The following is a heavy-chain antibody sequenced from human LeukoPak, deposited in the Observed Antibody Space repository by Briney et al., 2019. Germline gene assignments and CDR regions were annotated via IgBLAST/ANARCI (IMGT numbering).Heavy chain of an antibody. V-gene: IGHV4-59*01. J-gene: IGHJ6*02. CDR3: ARDPTIVPAAMRGHYYYYYGMDV. CDR2: IYYSGST. CDR1: GGSISSYY. Sequence: ETLSLTCTVSGGSISSYYWSWIRQPPGKGLEWIGYIYYSGSTNYNPSLKSRVTISVDTSKNQFSLKLSSVTAADTAVYYCARDPTIVPAAMRGHYYYYYGMDVWGQGTTVTVSS. D-gene: IGHD2-2*01.